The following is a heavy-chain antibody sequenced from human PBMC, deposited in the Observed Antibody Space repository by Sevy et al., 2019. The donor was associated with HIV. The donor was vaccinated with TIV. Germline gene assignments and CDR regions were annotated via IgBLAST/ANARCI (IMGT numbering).Heavy chain of an antibody. D-gene: IGHD3-3*01. V-gene: IGHV3-23*01. CDR3: AREGVTKPNDY. CDR1: GFTFSKYS. Sequence: GGSLRLSCAASGFTFSKYSMSWVRQPPGKGLEWVSTLSFGCGEINYADSVNGRFTISRDNSKSSVYLQMNNLRPEDTAVYYWAREGVTKPNDYWGQGTLVTVSS. J-gene: IGHJ4*02. CDR2: LSFGCGEI.